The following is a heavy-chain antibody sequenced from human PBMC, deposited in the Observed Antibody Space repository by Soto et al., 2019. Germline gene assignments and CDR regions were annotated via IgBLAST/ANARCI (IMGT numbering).Heavy chain of an antibody. CDR2: IVVGSGNT. D-gene: IGHD5-18*01. Sequence: QMQLVQSGPEVKKPGTSVKVSCKASGFTFTISAMQWVRQARGQRLEWIGWIVVGSGNTNYAQKFQERVTITRDMSTSTAYMELSSLRSEDTAVYYCAAGYSYDVLNYWGQGTLVTVSS. CDR1: GFTFTISA. J-gene: IGHJ4*02. V-gene: IGHV1-58*02. CDR3: AAGYSYDVLNY.